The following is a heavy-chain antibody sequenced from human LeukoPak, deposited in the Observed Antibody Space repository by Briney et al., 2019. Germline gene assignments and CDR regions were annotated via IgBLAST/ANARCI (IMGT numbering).Heavy chain of an antibody. CDR2: IYHSGST. CDR1: GYSISSDYY. Sequence: SETLSLTCTVSGYSISSDYYWGWIRQPPGKGLEWIGYIYHSGSTYYNPSLKSRVTISVDRSKNQFSLKLSSVTAADTAVYYCARVARSYGVVYWGQGTLVTVSS. D-gene: IGHD1-26*01. V-gene: IGHV4-38-2*02. CDR3: ARVARSYGVVY. J-gene: IGHJ4*02.